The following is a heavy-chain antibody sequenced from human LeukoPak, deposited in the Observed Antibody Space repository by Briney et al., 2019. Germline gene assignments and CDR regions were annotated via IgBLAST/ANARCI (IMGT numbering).Heavy chain of an antibody. CDR1: GYSFTSYW. CDR3: ATTLYYYYDSSGYDPWGAFDI. V-gene: IGHV5-51*01. CDR2: IYPGDSDT. Sequence: GESLKISCKGSGYSFTSYWNGWVPQMPGKGLEWMGIIYPGDSDTRYSPSFQGQVTISADKSISTAYLQWSSLKASDTAMYYCATTLYYYYDSSGYDPWGAFDIWGQGTMVTVSS. D-gene: IGHD3-22*01. J-gene: IGHJ3*02.